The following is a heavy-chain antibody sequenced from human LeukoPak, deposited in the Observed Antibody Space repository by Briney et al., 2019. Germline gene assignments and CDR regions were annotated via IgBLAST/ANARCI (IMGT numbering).Heavy chain of an antibody. J-gene: IGHJ6*04. V-gene: IGHV3-23*01. D-gene: IGHD3-10*01. CDR1: GFTFSSYA. CDR3: AKDLWFGEPTDGMDV. Sequence: GGSLRLSCAASGFTFSSYAMSWVRQAPGKGLEWVSAISGSGGSPYYADSVKGRFTISRDNSKNTLYLQMNSLRAEDTAVYYCAKDLWFGEPTDGMDVWGKGTTVTVSS. CDR2: ISGSGGSP.